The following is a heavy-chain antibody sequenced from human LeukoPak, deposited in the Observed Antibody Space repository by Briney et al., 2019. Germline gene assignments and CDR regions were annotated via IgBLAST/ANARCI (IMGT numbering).Heavy chain of an antibody. CDR1: GFTFSSYA. Sequence: GRSLRLSCAASGFTFSSYAMHWVRQAPGKGLEGVAVISYDGSNKYYADSVKGRFTISRDNSKNTLYLQMNSLRAEDTAVYYCARASLLTGGELDYWGQGTLVTVSS. D-gene: IGHD7-27*01. CDR2: ISYDGSNK. CDR3: ARASLLTGGELDY. V-gene: IGHV3-30-3*01. J-gene: IGHJ4*02.